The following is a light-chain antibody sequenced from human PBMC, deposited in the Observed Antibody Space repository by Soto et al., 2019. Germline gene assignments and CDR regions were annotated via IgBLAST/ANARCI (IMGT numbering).Light chain of an antibody. CDR1: SSNIGAGYE. J-gene: IGLJ1*01. CDR3: QSYDSSLSVLDV. CDR2: GNT. V-gene: IGLV1-40*01. Sequence: QSVLTQPPSVSGAPGQRVTISCTGSSSNIGAGYEVHWFQQLPGTAPKLLIYGNTNRPSGVPDRVSGSKSDTSASLAITGLQPEDEADYYCQSYDSSLSVLDVFGTGTKLTVL.